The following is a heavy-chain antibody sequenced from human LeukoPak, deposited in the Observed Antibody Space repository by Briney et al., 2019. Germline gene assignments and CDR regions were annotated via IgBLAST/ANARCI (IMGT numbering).Heavy chain of an antibody. CDR3: AKGRWELRD. Sequence: SCKASGYTFTSYSMNWVRQAPGKGLEWVSYISSSSSTIYYADSVKGRFTISRDNSKNTLYLQMNSLRAEDTAVYYCAKGRWELRDWGQGTLVTVSS. V-gene: IGHV3-48*01. J-gene: IGHJ4*02. CDR1: GYTFTSYS. CDR2: ISSSSSTI. D-gene: IGHD1-26*01.